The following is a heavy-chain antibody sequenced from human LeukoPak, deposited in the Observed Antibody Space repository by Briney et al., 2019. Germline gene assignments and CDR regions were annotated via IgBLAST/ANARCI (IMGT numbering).Heavy chain of an antibody. CDR1: GGSISSYY. J-gene: IGHJ5*02. Sequence: PSETLSLTCTVSGGSISSYYWSWIRQPPGKGLEWIGYIYYSGSTNYNPSLKSRVTISVDTSKNQFSLKLSSVTAADTAVYYCARCPITMIPQFDPWGQGTQVTVSS. CDR2: IYYSGST. D-gene: IGHD3-22*01. V-gene: IGHV4-59*01. CDR3: ARCPITMIPQFDP.